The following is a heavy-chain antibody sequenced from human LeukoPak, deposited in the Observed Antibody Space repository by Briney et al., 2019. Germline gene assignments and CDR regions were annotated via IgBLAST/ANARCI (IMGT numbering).Heavy chain of an antibody. J-gene: IGHJ6*02. V-gene: IGHV5-51*01. CDR3: ARAPYQLLSDYYYYGMDV. D-gene: IGHD2-2*01. CDR1: GFSFTSYW. Sequence: GESLKISCKASGFSFTSYWIGWVRQMPGKGLEWMGIIYPGDSDTRYSPSFQGQVTISADKSISTAYLQWSSLKASDTAMYYCARAPYQLLSDYYYYGMDVWGQGTTVTVSS. CDR2: IYPGDSDT.